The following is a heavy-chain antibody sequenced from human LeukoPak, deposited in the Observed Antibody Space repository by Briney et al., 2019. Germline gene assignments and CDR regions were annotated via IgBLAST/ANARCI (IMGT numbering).Heavy chain of an antibody. V-gene: IGHV3-23*01. CDR1: GFTFSSYA. Sequence: PGRSLRLSCAASGFTFSSYAMSWVRQAPGKGLEWVSAISGSGGSTYYADSVKGRFTISRDNSKNTLYLQMNSLRAEDTAVYYCARAVETTVTYYYYYGLDVWGQGTTVIVSS. J-gene: IGHJ6*02. D-gene: IGHD4-17*01. CDR3: ARAVETTVTYYYYYGLDV. CDR2: ISGSGGST.